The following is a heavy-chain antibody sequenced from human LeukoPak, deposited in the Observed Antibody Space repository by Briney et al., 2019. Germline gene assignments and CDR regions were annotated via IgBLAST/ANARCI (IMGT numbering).Heavy chain of an antibody. J-gene: IGHJ6*02. D-gene: IGHD6-13*01. CDR1: GYTFTSYA. CDR3: ATRPPGIAAAGLPYYYYGMDV. Sequence: ASVTVSCKASGYTFTSYAMNWVRQAPGQGLEWMGWINTNTGNPTYAQGFTGRFVFSLDTSVSTAYLQISSLKAEDTAVYYCATRPPGIAAAGLPYYYYGMDVWGQGTTVTVSS. CDR2: INTNTGNP. V-gene: IGHV7-4-1*02.